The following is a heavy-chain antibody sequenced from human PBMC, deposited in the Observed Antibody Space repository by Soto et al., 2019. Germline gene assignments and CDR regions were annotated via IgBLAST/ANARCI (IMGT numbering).Heavy chain of an antibody. CDR2: IIPILGIA. J-gene: IGHJ4*02. Sequence: SVKVSCKASGGTFSSYTISWVRQAPGQGLEWMGRIIPILGIANYAQKFQGRVTITADKSTSTAYMELSSLRSEDTAVYYCAAPDSGSNPFDYWGQGTLVTVSS. V-gene: IGHV1-69*02. CDR1: GGTFSSYT. CDR3: AAPDSGSNPFDY. D-gene: IGHD5-12*01.